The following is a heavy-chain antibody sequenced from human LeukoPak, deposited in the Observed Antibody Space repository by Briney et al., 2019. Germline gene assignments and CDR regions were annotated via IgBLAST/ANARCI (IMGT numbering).Heavy chain of an antibody. D-gene: IGHD6-19*01. V-gene: IGHV4-59*08. Sequence: SETLSLTCTVSGGSISSYYWSWIRQPPGKGLECIGFIYYSGTAHYHPSLKSRVTISLDTSKNQFSLRLTSVTAADTAVYYCARHLSNGWSDYWGQGTLVTVS. CDR2: IYYSGTA. CDR1: GGSISSYY. CDR3: ARHLSNGWSDY. J-gene: IGHJ4*02.